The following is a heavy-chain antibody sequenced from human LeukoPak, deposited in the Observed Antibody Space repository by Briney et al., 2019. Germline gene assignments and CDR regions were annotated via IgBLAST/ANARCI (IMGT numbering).Heavy chain of an antibody. D-gene: IGHD3-10*01. J-gene: IGHJ5*01. CDR2: IYSDGRT. CDR1: GFTVSNKY. Sequence: GGSLRLSCTVSGFTVSNKYMTWVRQAPGKGLEWVSLIYSDGRTYYADSVKGRCTISRDNSKNTLYLQMNSLRAEDTAVFYCARARRSGGITMVRGVKDRGWFDSWGEGILVTVSS. V-gene: IGHV3-53*05. CDR3: ARARRSGGITMVRGVKDRGWFDS.